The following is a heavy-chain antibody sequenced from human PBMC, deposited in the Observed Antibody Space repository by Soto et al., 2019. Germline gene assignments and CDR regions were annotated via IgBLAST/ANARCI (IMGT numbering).Heavy chain of an antibody. CDR2: TIPIFSTT. CDR1: GGTFISYA. V-gene: IGHV1-69*01. CDR3: XXXXXXGYSEYYYGMDV. D-gene: IGHD1-26*01. Sequence: QVQLVQSGAEVRKPGSSVTVSCKAFGGTFISYAFSWVRQAPGQGLEWMGGTIPIFSTTHYAQNFQGRDTITADGSTSTAYMGLSSLRSENTAVYXXXXXXXXGYSEYYYGMDVWGLGTTVX. J-gene: IGHJ6*02.